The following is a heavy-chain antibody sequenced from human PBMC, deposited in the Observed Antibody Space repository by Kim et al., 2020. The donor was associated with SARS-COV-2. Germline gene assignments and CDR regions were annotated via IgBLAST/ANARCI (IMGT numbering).Heavy chain of an antibody. CDR1: GFTFSSYA. CDR2: ISYDGSNK. Sequence: GGSLRLSCAASGFTFSSYAMHWVRQAPGKGLEWVAVISYDGSNKYYADSVKGRFTISRDNSKNTLYLQMNSLRAEDTAVYYCARGGYSYGRSYYYGMDVWGQGTTVTVSS. J-gene: IGHJ6*02. D-gene: IGHD5-18*01. CDR3: ARGGYSYGRSYYYGMDV. V-gene: IGHV3-30*04.